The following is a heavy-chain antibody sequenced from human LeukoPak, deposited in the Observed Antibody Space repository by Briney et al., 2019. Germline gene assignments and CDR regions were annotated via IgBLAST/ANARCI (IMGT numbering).Heavy chain of an antibody. J-gene: IGHJ4*02. D-gene: IGHD3-10*01. CDR3: ASLTVRGVINI. CDR2: IQSKTDGGTT. Sequence: GGSLRLSCAASGFTFSNTWMNWVRQAPGKGLEWVGRIQSKTDGGTTEYAAPVKGRFTISRDDSKTTLYLQMNSLKTEDTAVYYCASLTVRGVINIWGQGTLVTVSS. CDR1: GFTFSNTW. V-gene: IGHV3-15*01.